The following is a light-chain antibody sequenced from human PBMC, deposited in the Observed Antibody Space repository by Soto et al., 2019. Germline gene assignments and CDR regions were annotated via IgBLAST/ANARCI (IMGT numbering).Light chain of an antibody. CDR1: SSDVGGYNY. J-gene: IGLJ1*01. CDR2: EVS. CDR3: ASYTSRNTYF. Sequence: SVLTQPASVSASPGQSITISCTGTSSDVGGYNYVSWYQQHPGKAPKLMIYEVSNRPSGVSNRFSGSKSGNTASLTISGLQAEDEADYYCASYTSRNTYFFGTGTKLTVL. V-gene: IGLV2-14*01.